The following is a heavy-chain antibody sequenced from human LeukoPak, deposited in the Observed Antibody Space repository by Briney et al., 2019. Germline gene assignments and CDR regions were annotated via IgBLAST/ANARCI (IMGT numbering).Heavy chain of an antibody. V-gene: IGHV1-2*02. CDR2: INPNSGGT. CDR1: GYTFTGYY. D-gene: IGHD6-13*01. J-gene: IGHJ6*03. Sequence: ASVKVSCKASGYTFTGYYMHWVRQAPGQGLEWMGWINPNSGGTNYAQKFQGRVTMTRDTSISTAYMELSRLRSDDTAVYYCAREGQQLVWFYYYYYMDVWGKGTTVTISS. CDR3: AREGQQLVWFYYYYYMDV.